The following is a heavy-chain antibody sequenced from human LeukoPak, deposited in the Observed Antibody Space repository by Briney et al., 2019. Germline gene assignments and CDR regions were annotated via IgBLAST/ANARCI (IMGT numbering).Heavy chain of an antibody. V-gene: IGHV3-23*01. Sequence: GGSLRLSCAASGFTFTHYAMSWVRQAPGKGLEWVSSISSSGGSTYYADSVKGRFTISGDDSKNTLYVQMNSLRAEDTAVYYCAKVRTCHYFDYWGQGTLVTVSS. J-gene: IGHJ4*02. CDR1: GFTFTHYA. CDR3: AKVRTCHYFDY. D-gene: IGHD3/OR15-3a*01. CDR2: ISSSGGST.